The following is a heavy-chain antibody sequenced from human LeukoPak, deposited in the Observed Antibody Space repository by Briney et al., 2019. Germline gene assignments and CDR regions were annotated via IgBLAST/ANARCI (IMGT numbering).Heavy chain of an antibody. CDR2: IIPIFGTA. CDR3: ATHVGYCSSTSCRLLYFDY. Sequence: SVKVSCKASGGTFSSYAISWVRQAPGQGLEWMGGIIPIFGTADYAQKFQGRVTITADESTSTAYMELSSLRSEDTAVYYCATHVGYCSSTSCRLLYFDYWGQGTLVTVSS. V-gene: IGHV1-69*13. CDR1: GGTFSSYA. D-gene: IGHD2-2*01. J-gene: IGHJ4*02.